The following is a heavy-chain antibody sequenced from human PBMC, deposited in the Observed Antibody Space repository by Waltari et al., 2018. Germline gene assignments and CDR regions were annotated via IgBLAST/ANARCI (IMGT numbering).Heavy chain of an antibody. J-gene: IGHJ4*02. Sequence: EVQLVESGGGLIQPGGSLRLSCAASGFTASTNDRRWVERAPGKGLEWGLVIYSGGSTYYADSVKGRFTISRDNSKNTLYLQMNSLRAEDTAVYYCAREGRNWGSCYFDYWGQGTLVTVSS. CDR3: AREGRNWGSCYFDY. D-gene: IGHD7-27*01. CDR1: GFTASTND. V-gene: IGHV3-53*01. CDR2: IYSGGST.